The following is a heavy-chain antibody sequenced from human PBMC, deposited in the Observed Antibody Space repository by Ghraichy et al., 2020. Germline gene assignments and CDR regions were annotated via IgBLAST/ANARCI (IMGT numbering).Heavy chain of an antibody. CDR3: AKDRIPHWYFDL. Sequence: GGSLRLSCAASGFPFNTYGMHWVRQAPGKGLEWVAVISYHGVNKYYADSVKGRFTVSRDNSKNTMSLQMSSLRPEDTAVYYCAKDRIPHWYFDLWGRGTLVTVAS. V-gene: IGHV3-30*18. D-gene: IGHD2-21*01. J-gene: IGHJ2*01. CDR2: ISYHGVNK. CDR1: GFPFNTYG.